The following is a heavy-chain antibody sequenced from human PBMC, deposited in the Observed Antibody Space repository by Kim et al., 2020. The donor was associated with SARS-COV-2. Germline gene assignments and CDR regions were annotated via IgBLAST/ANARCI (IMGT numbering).Heavy chain of an antibody. J-gene: IGHJ6*03. CDR1: GASISSSSYS. CDR3: ARQARDGHNWNAYFSYMDV. D-gene: IGHD1-1*01. CDR2: IYYSGSI. V-gene: IGHV4-39*01. Sequence: SETLSLTCTVSGASISSSSYSWGWIRQPPGAGLEWIGSIYYSGSIYYNPSLKSRLTISVDTSKNQFSLKMSSVTAADTAVYYCARQARDGHNWNAYFSYMDVGGKGTTVTVSS.